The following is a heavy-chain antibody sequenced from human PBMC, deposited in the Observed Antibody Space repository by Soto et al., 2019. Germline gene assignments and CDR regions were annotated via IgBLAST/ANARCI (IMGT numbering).Heavy chain of an antibody. CDR3: AREVPSRYFDL. CDR2: INHSGST. D-gene: IGHD3-10*01. J-gene: IGHJ2*01. Sequence: QVRLQQWGAGLLKPSETLPLTCAVYGGSFSDYYWSWIRQPPGKGLEWIGEINHSGSTNYNPSLKSRVTISVDTSNNLFSLKLNSVTAADTAVYYCAREVPSRYFDLWGRGTPVTVSS. V-gene: IGHV4-34*01. CDR1: GGSFSDYY.